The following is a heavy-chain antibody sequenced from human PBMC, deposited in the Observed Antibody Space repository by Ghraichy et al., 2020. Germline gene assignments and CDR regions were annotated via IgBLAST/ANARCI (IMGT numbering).Heavy chain of an antibody. CDR1: GFIFSTYW. V-gene: IGHV3-7*01. CDR2: IKQDGSVQ. J-gene: IGHJ5*02. D-gene: IGHD6-25*01. CDR3: ARDTLAAAAWFRGFDP. Sequence: GGSLRLSCAASGFIFSTYWMSWVRQAPGKGLEWLANIKQDGSVQYYVDSVKGRFTISRDNAKNSLYLKMNSLRAEDTAVYYCARDTLAAAAWFRGFDPWGQGTLVTVSS.